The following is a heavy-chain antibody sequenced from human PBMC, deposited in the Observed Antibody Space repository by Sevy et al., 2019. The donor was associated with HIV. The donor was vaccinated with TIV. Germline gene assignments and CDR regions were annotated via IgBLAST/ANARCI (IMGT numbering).Heavy chain of an antibody. CDR2: IRYDGSNK. CDR3: AKDEAAGITGTTLEYFQH. Sequence: GGSLRLSCEASGFTFSSYGMHWVRQAPGKGLEWVAFIRYDGSNKYYADSVKGRFTISRDNSKNTLYLQMNSLRAEDTAVYYCAKDEAAGITGTTLEYFQHWGQGTLVTVSS. CDR1: GFTFSSYG. J-gene: IGHJ1*01. D-gene: IGHD1-20*01. V-gene: IGHV3-30*02.